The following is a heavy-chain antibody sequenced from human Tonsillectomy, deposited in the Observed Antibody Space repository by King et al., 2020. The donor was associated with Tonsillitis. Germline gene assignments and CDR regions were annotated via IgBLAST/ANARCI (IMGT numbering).Heavy chain of an antibody. Sequence: QLQESGPGLVKPSETLSLTCTVSGGSISSFYWSWIRQPPGKGLEWIGSIFYSGSTNYNPSLKSRVNISVDTSKNQFSLKLSSVTAADTAVYFCASPYPVLKYWGQGTLVTVSS. V-gene: IGHV4-59*01. D-gene: IGHD3-9*01. CDR2: IFYSGST. CDR1: GGSISSFY. CDR3: ASPYPVLKY. J-gene: IGHJ4*02.